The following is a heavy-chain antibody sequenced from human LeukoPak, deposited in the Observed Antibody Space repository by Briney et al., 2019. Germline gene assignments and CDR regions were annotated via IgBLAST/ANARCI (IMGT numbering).Heavy chain of an antibody. V-gene: IGHV3-23*01. J-gene: IGHJ4*02. CDR1: GLSLNNYA. CDR2: SSSSDDGK. Sequence: GGSLRLSCTASGLSLNNYAMSWVRQVPGKGLEWVSASSSSDDGKWYAESVRGRFTISRDTSKNTVYLQMNSLSAEDTATYYCARDRRDGYNVLDYWGQGTLVTVSS. CDR3: ARDRRDGYNVLDY. D-gene: IGHD5-24*01.